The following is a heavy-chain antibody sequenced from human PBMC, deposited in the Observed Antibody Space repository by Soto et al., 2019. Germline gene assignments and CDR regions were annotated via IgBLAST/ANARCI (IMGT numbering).Heavy chain of an antibody. CDR1: GGSISSHY. Sequence: SETLSLTCSVSGGSISSHYWSWIRQPPGKGLEWIGYIYYSGSTYYNPSLKSRVTISVDTSKNQFSLKLSSVTAADTAVYYCARDGYYYYYGMDVWGQGTTVTVSS. J-gene: IGHJ6*02. V-gene: IGHV4-59*06. CDR2: IYYSGST. CDR3: ARDGYYYYYGMDV.